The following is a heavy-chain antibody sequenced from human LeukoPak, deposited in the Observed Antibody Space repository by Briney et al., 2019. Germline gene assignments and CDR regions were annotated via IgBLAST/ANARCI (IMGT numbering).Heavy chain of an antibody. Sequence: SETLSLTCTVSGGSISSSSYYWGWIRQPPGKGLEWIGSIYYSGSTYYNPSLKSRVTISVDTSKNQFSLKLSSVTAADTAVYYCARDPYSSGPDCWGQGTLVTVSS. CDR2: IYYSGST. CDR3: ARDPYSSGPDC. J-gene: IGHJ4*02. CDR1: GGSISSSSYY. V-gene: IGHV4-39*07. D-gene: IGHD6-19*01.